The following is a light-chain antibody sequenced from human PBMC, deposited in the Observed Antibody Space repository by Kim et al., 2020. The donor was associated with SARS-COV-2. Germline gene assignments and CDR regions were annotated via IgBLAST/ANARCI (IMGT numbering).Light chain of an antibody. CDR1: QSISNSY. J-gene: IGKJ1*01. CDR3: QQYGSSPRT. V-gene: IGKV3-20*01. Sequence: SPGERATLSCRASQSISNSYLAWYQLKPGQAPRLLIFGASSRSAGIPDRFSGSGSGTDFTLSISRLEPEDFAVYYCQQYGSSPRTFGQGTKVGIK. CDR2: GAS.